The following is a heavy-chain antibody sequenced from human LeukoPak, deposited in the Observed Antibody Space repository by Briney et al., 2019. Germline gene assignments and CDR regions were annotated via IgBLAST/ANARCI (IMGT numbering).Heavy chain of an antibody. Sequence: ASVKVSCKASGYTFTGYYMHWVRQAPGQGLEWMGWINPNSGGTNYAQKFQGRVTMTRDTSISTAYMELSRLRSDDTAVYYCARVPDSSEWFDPWGQGNLVTVSS. CDR1: GYTFTGYY. J-gene: IGHJ5*02. V-gene: IGHV1-2*02. CDR3: ARVPDSSEWFDP. CDR2: INPNSGGT. D-gene: IGHD3-22*01.